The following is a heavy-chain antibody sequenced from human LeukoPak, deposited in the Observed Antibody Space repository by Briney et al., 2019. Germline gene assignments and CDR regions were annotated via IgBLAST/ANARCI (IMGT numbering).Heavy chain of an antibody. D-gene: IGHD1-26*01. CDR3: ARGWAPNGHWYFDL. J-gene: IGHJ2*01. V-gene: IGHV4-59*01. CDR2: IYYSGIT. Sequence: SETLSLTCTVSNDSISKYYWSWLRQPPGKGLEWIGYIYYSGITNCNPSLKSRVTISEDTSKNQFSLKLTSVTAVDTAVYFCARGWAPNGHWYFDLWGRGTLVTVSS. CDR1: NDSISKYY.